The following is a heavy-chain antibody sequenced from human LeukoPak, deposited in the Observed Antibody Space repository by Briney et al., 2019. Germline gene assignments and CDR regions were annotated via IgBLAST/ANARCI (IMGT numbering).Heavy chain of an antibody. D-gene: IGHD5-12*01. J-gene: IGHJ4*02. CDR2: ISGSGGST. Sequence: PGGSLRLSCAASGFTFSSYAMSWVRQAPGKGLEWVSAISGSGGSTYYADSVKGRFTISRDNAKSSLYLQMNSLRAEDTALYYCAKWGSGYDPGDYWGQGTLVTVSS. V-gene: IGHV3-23*01. CDR3: AKWGSGYDPGDY. CDR1: GFTFSSYA.